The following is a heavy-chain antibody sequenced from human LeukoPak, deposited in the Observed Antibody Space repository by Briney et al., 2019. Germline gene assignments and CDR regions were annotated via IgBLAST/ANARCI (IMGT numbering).Heavy chain of an antibody. V-gene: IGHV1-69*05. CDR1: GGTFSSYA. Sequence: GASVKVSCEASGGTFSSYAISWVRQAPGQGLEWMGGIIPIFGTANYAQKFQGRVTITTDESTSTAYMELSSLRSEDTAVYYCAILGYCSGGSCYSSYYYYYMDVWGKGTTVTVSS. CDR2: IIPIFGTA. CDR3: AILGYCSGGSCYSSYYYYYMDV. J-gene: IGHJ6*03. D-gene: IGHD2-15*01.